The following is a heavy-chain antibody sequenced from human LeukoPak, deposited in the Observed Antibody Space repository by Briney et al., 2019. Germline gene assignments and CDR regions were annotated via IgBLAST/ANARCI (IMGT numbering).Heavy chain of an antibody. D-gene: IGHD4-17*01. CDR3: AKGSAEYGFDY. V-gene: IGHV3-30*18. CDR2: ISYDGSNK. Sequence: QPGRSLRLSRAASGFTFSSYGMHWVCQAPGKGLEWVAVISYDGSNKYYADSVKGRFTISRDNSKNTLYLQMNSLRAEDTAVYYCAKGSAEYGFDYWGQGTLVTVSS. J-gene: IGHJ4*02. CDR1: GFTFSSYG.